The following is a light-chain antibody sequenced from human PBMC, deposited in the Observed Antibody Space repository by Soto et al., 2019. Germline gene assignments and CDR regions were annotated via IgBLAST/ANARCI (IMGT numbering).Light chain of an antibody. CDR3: SSYSSSTSVV. CDR1: GSDVGAYIY. J-gene: IGLJ2*01. CDR2: EVS. V-gene: IGLV2-14*01. Sequence: QSALTQPASVSGSPGQSITISCSGTGSDVGAYIYVSWYQQRPGSAPRLIISEVSDRTSGVSNRFSGSKSGDTASLTISGLQPEDEADYYCSSYSSSTSVVFGGGTQLTVL.